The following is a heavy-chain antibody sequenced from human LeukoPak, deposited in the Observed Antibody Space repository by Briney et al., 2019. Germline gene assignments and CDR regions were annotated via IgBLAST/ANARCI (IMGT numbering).Heavy chain of an antibody. CDR3: AGTYYYDSSGYYYPGGY. Sequence: KPSETLSLTCTVSGYSISSGYYWGWIRQPPGKGLEWIGNIYHSGSTYYNPSLKSRVTISVDTSKNQFSLKLSSVTAADTAVYYCAGTYYYDSSGYYYPGGYWGQGTLVTVSS. D-gene: IGHD3-22*01. CDR1: GYSISSGYY. J-gene: IGHJ4*02. V-gene: IGHV4-38-2*02. CDR2: IYHSGST.